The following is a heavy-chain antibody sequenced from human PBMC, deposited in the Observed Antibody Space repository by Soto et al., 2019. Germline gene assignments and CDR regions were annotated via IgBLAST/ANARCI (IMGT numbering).Heavy chain of an antibody. J-gene: IGHJ4*02. CDR3: ARANPDSSGYYGGGYYFDY. Sequence: PSETLSLTCTVSGGSISSGGYYWSWIRQHPGKGLEWIGYIYYSGSTYYNPSLKSRVTISVETSKNQFSLKLSSVTAADTAVYYCARANPDSSGYYGGGYYFDYWGQGTLVTVSS. V-gene: IGHV4-31*03. CDR1: GGSISSGGYY. CDR2: IYYSGST. D-gene: IGHD3-22*01.